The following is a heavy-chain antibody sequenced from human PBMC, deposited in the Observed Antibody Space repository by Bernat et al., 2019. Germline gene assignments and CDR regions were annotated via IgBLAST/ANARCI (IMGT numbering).Heavy chain of an antibody. Sequence: EVQLVESGGGLVKPEGSLRLSCAASGFTFSNAWMNWVRQAPGKGLEWVGRIKSKTDGGTTDYAAPVKGRFTISRDDSKNTLYLQMNSLKTEDTAVYYCTTFTYYYDSSGYYSAPFDYWGQGTLVTVSS. CDR1: GFTFSNAW. D-gene: IGHD3-22*01. CDR3: TTFTYYYDSSGYYSAPFDY. CDR2: IKSKTDGGTT. J-gene: IGHJ4*02. V-gene: IGHV3-15*07.